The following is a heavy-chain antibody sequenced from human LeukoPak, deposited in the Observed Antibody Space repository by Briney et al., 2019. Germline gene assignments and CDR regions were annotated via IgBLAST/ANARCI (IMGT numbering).Heavy chain of an antibody. V-gene: IGHV4-38-2*01. Sequence: SETLSLTCAVSDYSISSGYYWGWIRQPPGKGLEWIGSIYHSGSTYYNPSLKSRVTISVDTSKNQFSLKLSSVTAADTAVYYCARGITIFGVVIDDYFDYWGQGTLVTVSS. J-gene: IGHJ4*02. CDR2: IYHSGST. CDR3: ARGITIFGVVIDDYFDY. D-gene: IGHD3-3*01. CDR1: DYSISSGYY.